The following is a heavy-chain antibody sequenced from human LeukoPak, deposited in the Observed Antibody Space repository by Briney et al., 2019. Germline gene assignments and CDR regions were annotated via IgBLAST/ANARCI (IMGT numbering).Heavy chain of an antibody. CDR2: IYYSGST. J-gene: IGHJ4*02. V-gene: IGHV4-39*07. CDR3: ARDKEDDSSGYYHTIFDY. D-gene: IGHD3-22*01. Sequence: PSETLSLTCTVSGGSISSSSYYWGWVRQPPGKGLEWIGSIYYSGSTYYNPSLKSRVTISVDTSKNQFSLKLSSVTAADTAVYYCARDKEDDSSGYYHTIFDYWGQGTLVTVSS. CDR1: GGSISSSSYY.